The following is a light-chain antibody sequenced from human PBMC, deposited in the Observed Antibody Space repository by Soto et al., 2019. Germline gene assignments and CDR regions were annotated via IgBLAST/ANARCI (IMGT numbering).Light chain of an antibody. J-gene: IGKJ1*01. CDR1: QNVLYSSNNKNY. Sequence: DIVMTQSPDSLAVSLGERAAINCKSSQNVLYSSNNKNYLAWYQQKPGQPPKLLIYWASTREAGVTDRFSGSGSGTDFTLTISSLQAEDVAVYYCQQYSNTWTFGQGTKVEIK. CDR2: WAS. V-gene: IGKV4-1*01. CDR3: QQYSNTWT.